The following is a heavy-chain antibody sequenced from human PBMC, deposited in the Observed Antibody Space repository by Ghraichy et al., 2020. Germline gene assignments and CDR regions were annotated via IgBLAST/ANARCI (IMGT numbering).Heavy chain of an antibody. CDR3: ARPPRITIFGVVIKTPVRYFDL. Sequence: GESLNISCAASGFTFSSYWMSWVRQAPGKGLEWVANIKQDGSEKYYVDSVKGRFTISRDNAKNSLYLQMNSLRAEDTAVYYCARPPRITIFGVVIKTPVRYFDLWGRGTLVTVSS. CDR1: GFTFSSYW. D-gene: IGHD3-3*01. CDR2: IKQDGSEK. V-gene: IGHV3-7*03. J-gene: IGHJ2*01.